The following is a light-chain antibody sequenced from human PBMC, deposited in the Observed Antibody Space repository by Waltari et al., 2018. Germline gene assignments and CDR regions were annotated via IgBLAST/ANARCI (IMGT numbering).Light chain of an antibody. CDR1: DVGRKN. Sequence: SYVVTQPPSVSLAPGKTATITCGGDDVGRKNVCWYQQRPGQAPVLVVYDKSDRSSGVPERFSGSNSGDTATLTISRVEVGDEADFYCQVWDSTTDHAIFGGGTKLTVL. CDR3: QVWDSTTDHAI. J-gene: IGLJ2*01. V-gene: IGLV3-21*03. CDR2: DKS.